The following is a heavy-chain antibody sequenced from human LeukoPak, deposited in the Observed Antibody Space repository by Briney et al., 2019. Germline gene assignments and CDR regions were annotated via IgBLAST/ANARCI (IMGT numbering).Heavy chain of an antibody. J-gene: IGHJ3*02. D-gene: IGHD4-11*01. CDR2: IIPIFGTA. CDR3: ARAAASEYYSPI. V-gene: IGHV1-69*05. Sequence: GASVKVSCKASGGTFSSYAICWVRQAPGQGLEWMGGIIPIFGTANYAQKLQGRVTITTDESTSTAYMELSSLRSEDTAVYYCARAAASEYYSPIWGQGTMVTVSS. CDR1: GGTFSSYA.